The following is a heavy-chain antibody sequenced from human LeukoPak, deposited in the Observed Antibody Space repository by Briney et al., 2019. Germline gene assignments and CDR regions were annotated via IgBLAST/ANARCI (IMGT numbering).Heavy chain of an antibody. Sequence: GGSLRLSCAASGFTFSSYWIHWVRQAPGKGLVWVSRINSDGSVTNYADSVEGRFTISRDDAKNTLYLQMNSLRGEDTAVYYCARVPNWFDPWGQGTLVTVPS. V-gene: IGHV3-74*01. CDR1: GFTFSSYW. CDR3: ARVPNWFDP. J-gene: IGHJ5*02. CDR2: INSDGSVT.